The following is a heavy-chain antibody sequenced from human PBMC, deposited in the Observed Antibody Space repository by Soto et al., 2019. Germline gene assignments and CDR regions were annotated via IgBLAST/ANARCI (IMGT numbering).Heavy chain of an antibody. D-gene: IGHD3-10*01. J-gene: IGHJ5*01. CDR1: AGFISRSDYH. V-gene: IGHV4-39*01. CDR2: ISYSGST. CDR3: ARRRYGSGSYWFDS. Sequence: SQDRSLPWTVSAGFISRSDYHWGCLRQAKKKGLEWIGSISYSGSTYYNPSLKSRVTISVDTSKNQFSLKLSSVTAADPAVYYCARRRYGSGSYWFDSWGQGTLVPVS.